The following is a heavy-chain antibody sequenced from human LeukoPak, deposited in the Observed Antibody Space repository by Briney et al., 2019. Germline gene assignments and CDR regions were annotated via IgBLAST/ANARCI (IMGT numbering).Heavy chain of an antibody. CDR1: GLTFSSYA. J-gene: IGHJ3*02. CDR2: ISYDGSNK. Sequence: GGSLRLSCAASGLTFSSYAMHWVRQAPGKGLEWVAVISYDGSNKYYADSVKGRFTISRDNSKNTLYLQMNSLRAEDTAVYYCARDPLYYDSSGRDAFDIWGQGTMVTVSS. CDR3: ARDPLYYDSSGRDAFDI. D-gene: IGHD3-22*01. V-gene: IGHV3-30*04.